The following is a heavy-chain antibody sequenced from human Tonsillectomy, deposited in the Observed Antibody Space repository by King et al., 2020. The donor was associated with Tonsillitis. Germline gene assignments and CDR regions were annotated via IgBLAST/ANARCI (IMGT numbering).Heavy chain of an antibody. CDR3: AGGSCWFLDY. CDR2: IKQEGSET. Sequence: EQLVQSGGGLVQPGGSLRLSCEVSGFSFSTYGVMWVRQAPGKGLEWVATIKQEGSETYYVDSVKGRFTISRDSANNSVSLQMVSLKAEDTAVYYCAGGSCWFLDYWGQGTLVTVSS. V-gene: IGHV3-7*01. D-gene: IGHD6-19*01. CDR1: GFSFSTYG. J-gene: IGHJ4*02.